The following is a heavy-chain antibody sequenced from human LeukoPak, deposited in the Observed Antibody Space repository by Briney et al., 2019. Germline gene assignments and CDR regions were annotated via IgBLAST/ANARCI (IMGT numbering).Heavy chain of an antibody. CDR1: GGSISSYF. V-gene: IGHV4-4*07. CDR2: IHASGTT. CDR3: ARGATRRSFGEDYYYYMDV. J-gene: IGHJ6*03. D-gene: IGHD3-10*01. Sequence: SETLSLTCNVSGGSISSYFWTWIRQPAGKGLEWIGRIHASGTTNYNSSLKSRVSMSVDTSKNQFSLKLTSVTAADTAVYFCARGATRRSFGEDYYYYMDVWGKGTTVTVSS.